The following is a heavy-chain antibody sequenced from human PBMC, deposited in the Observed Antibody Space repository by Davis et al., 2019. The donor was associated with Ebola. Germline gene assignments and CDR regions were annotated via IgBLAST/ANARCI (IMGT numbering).Heavy chain of an antibody. CDR2: ISSSSSYI. D-gene: IGHD6-13*01. CDR3: ARDVAAAGKSLNYYYYYGMDV. J-gene: IGHJ6*02. V-gene: IGHV3-21*01. Sequence: PGGSLRLSCAASGFTFSSYSMNWVRQAPGKGLEWVSSISSSSSYIYYADSVKGRFTISRDNAKNSLYLQMNSLRAEDTAVYYCARDVAAAGKSLNYYYYYGMDVWGQGTTVTVSS. CDR1: GFTFSSYS.